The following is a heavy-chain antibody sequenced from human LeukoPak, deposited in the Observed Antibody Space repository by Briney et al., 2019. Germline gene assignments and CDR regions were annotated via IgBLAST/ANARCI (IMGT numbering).Heavy chain of an antibody. CDR2: TSWNSGSI. V-gene: IGHV3-9*01. CDR1: GFTFDDYA. CDR3: AKDLAPNYYGSGYFDY. D-gene: IGHD3-10*01. Sequence: SGGSLRLSCAASGFTFDDYAMNWVRQAPGKGLEWVSGTSWNSGSIGYADSVKGRFTISRDNAKNSLYLQMNSLRAEDTALYYCAKDLAPNYYGSGYFDYWGQGTLVTVSS. J-gene: IGHJ4*02.